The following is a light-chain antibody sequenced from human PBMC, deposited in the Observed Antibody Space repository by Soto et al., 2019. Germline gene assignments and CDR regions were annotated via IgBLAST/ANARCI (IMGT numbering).Light chain of an antibody. CDR3: CSHTSSNTYV. CDR2: EVN. V-gene: IGLV2-23*02. CDR1: SSDVGSSNL. Sequence: QSALTQPASVSGSPGQSITISCTGTSSDVGSSNLVSWYQQHPGKAPKLMIFEVNTRPSGVSNRFSGSKSGNTASLTISGLQAEDEADYYCCSHTSSNTYVFGTGTKVTVL. J-gene: IGLJ1*01.